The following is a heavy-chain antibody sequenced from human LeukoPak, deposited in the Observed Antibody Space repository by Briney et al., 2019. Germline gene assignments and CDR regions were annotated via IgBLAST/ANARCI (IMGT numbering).Heavy chain of an antibody. Sequence: SETLSLTCTVSGGSTSSGDYYWSWIRQPPGKGLEWIGYIYYSGSTYYNPSLKSRVTISVDTSKNQFSLKLSSVTAADTAVYYCAREDATMVRGGFDYWGQGTLVTVSS. J-gene: IGHJ4*02. CDR2: IYYSGST. V-gene: IGHV4-30-4*01. CDR1: GGSTSSGDYY. CDR3: AREDATMVRGGFDY. D-gene: IGHD3-10*01.